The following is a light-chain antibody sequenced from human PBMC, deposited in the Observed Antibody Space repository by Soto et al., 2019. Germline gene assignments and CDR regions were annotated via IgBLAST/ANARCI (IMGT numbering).Light chain of an antibody. V-gene: IGKV3-20*01. CDR2: GAS. CDR3: QQCSSYPLT. J-gene: IGKJ4*01. CDR1: QSVGSS. Sequence: EIVLTQSPGTLSLSPGERATLSCRASQSVGSSLSWYQQKPGQAPRLLFYGASNRATAIPDRFSGSGFGTDFTLTITRLEPEDFAVYYCQQCSSYPLTFGGGTKVEIK.